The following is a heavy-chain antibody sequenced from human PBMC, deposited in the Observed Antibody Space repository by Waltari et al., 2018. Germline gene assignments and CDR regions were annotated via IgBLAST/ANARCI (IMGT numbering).Heavy chain of an antibody. CDR2: ISYDGSNK. CDR1: GFTFSSYA. J-gene: IGHJ6*03. V-gene: IGHV3-30-3*01. CDR3: ARGVKRTDYYYYYMDV. D-gene: IGHD2-21*02. Sequence: QVKLVESGGGVVQPGRSLRLSCAASGFTFSSYAMHWVRQAPGKGREWVAIISYDGSNKYYADSVKGRFTISRDNSKNTLYLQMNSLRAEDTAVYYCARGVKRTDYYYYYMDVWGKGTTVTVSS.